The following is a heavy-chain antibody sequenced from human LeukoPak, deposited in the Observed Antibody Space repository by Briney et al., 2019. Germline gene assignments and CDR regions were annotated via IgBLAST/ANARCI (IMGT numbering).Heavy chain of an antibody. CDR2: ISAYNGKA. CDR1: GYTFSNYG. CDR3: ARSHSGSLRAPFDF. D-gene: IGHD3-22*01. Sequence: GASVKVSCKAYGYTFSNYGIIWVRQAPGQGLEWMGWISAYNGKAKYSQRVQGRVTLTADTSTSTAYMEIRTLRFDDTAIYYCARSHSGSLRAPFDFWGQGTLVTVSS. J-gene: IGHJ4*01. V-gene: IGHV1-18*01.